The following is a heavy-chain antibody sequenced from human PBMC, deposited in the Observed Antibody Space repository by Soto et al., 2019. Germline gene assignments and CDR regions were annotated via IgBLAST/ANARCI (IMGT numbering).Heavy chain of an antibody. J-gene: IGHJ4*02. CDR2: IDPSGGVT. D-gene: IGHD3-22*01. CDR3: ARDVLGHDNDDTIGYFFDH. CDR1: GYTFTKFH. Sequence: QVQLIQFGAEVKKPGASVKVSCRASGYTFTKFHIHWVRQAPGQGLEWMGMIDPSGGVTRDAQRFQGRITMTRDTSTSSVYMELRGLTSEYTAVYYCARDVLGHDNDDTIGYFFDHWGPGTLLTVSS. V-gene: IGHV1-46*01.